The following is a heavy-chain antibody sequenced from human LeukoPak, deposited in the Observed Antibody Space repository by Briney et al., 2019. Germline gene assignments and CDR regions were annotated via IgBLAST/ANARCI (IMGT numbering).Heavy chain of an antibody. V-gene: IGHV4-4*07. J-gene: IGHJ5*02. D-gene: IGHD3-9*01. CDR1: DGSISSYY. Sequence: SETLSLTYTFSDGSISSYYWSWIRQPAGKGLEWIGRIYTSCSTNYNPSLKSRVTMSVDTSKNQFSLKLSSVTAADKDVYYCARDRNDILTGYPENWFDPWGQGTLVTVSS. CDR3: ARDRNDILTGYPENWFDP. CDR2: IYTSCST.